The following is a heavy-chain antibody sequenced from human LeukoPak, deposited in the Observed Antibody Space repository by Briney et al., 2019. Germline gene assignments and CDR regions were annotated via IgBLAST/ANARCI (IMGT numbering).Heavy chain of an antibody. J-gene: IGHJ4*02. CDR1: GGSFSDYY. Sequence: SSETLSLTCAVYGGSFSDYYWTWIRQPPGKGLEWIGEINHSGSTNYNPSLKSRVTIFVDTPKSQFSLKLNSVTAADTAVYYCARGYYYDSSGYYLGYWGQGNLVTVSS. V-gene: IGHV4-34*01. D-gene: IGHD3-22*01. CDR2: INHSGST. CDR3: ARGYYYDSSGYYLGY.